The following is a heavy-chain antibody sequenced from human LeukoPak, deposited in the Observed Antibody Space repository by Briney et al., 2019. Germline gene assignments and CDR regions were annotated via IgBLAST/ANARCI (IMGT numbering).Heavy chain of an antibody. V-gene: IGHV3-30*03. J-gene: IGHJ6*02. Sequence: GGSLRLSCAASGFNYSSYTMNWVRQAPGKGLEWVALISYDGSSKYYADSVKGRIIISRDNSKNIMNLQMNSLRTEDTAVYYCARQYYYGSGNGLDVWGQGTTVTVSS. D-gene: IGHD3-10*01. CDR2: ISYDGSSK. CDR3: ARQYYYGSGNGLDV. CDR1: GFNYSSYT.